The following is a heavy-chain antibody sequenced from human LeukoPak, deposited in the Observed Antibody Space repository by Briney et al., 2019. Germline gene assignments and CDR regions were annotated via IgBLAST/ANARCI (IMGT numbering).Heavy chain of an antibody. V-gene: IGHV3-23*01. CDR1: GFTFSTSA. Sequence: PGGSLRLSCAASGFTFSTSAMSWVRQPPGKGLEWVSAINGNGDRTYYADSVKGRVTISRDNSKNTLYLQMNSLRAEDTAVYYCAKWFAQGGSGGYIDYWGQGTLITVSS. J-gene: IGHJ4*02. D-gene: IGHD3-10*01. CDR3: AKWFAQGGSGGYIDY. CDR2: INGNGDRT.